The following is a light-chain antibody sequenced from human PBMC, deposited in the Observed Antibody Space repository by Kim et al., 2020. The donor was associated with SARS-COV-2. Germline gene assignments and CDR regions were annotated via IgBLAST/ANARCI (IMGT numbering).Light chain of an antibody. J-gene: IGKJ5*01. CDR1: QTVTSRM. CDR2: GAS. Sequence: ENVLTQSPGTLSLFPGERAILSCRASQTVTSRMMAWYQQRPGQAPRLLIYGASSRATGTPDRFSGSGSGTDFSLTISTLEAEDFAVYICQQYGSSPTFGQGTRLEIK. V-gene: IGKV3-20*01. CDR3: QQYGSSPT.